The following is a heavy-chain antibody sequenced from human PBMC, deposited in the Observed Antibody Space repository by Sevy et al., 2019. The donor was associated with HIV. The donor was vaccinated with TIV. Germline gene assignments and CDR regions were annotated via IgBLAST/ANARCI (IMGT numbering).Heavy chain of an antibody. CDR2: IYYSGST. J-gene: IGHJ6*02. CDR3: ARLGGIVVPAAKGGYYGMDV. Sequence: SETLSLTCTVSGGSISSSSYYWGWIRQPPGKGLEWIGSIYYSGSTYYNPSLKSRVTISVGTSKNQFCLKLSTVTAADTAVYYCARLGGIVVPAAKGGYYGMDVWGQGTTVTVSS. CDR1: GGSISSSSYY. D-gene: IGHD2-2*01. V-gene: IGHV4-39*01.